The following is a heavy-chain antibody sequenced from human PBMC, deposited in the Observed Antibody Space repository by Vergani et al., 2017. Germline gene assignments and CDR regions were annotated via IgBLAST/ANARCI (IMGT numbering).Heavy chain of an antibody. Sequence: EVQLLESGGGLVQPGGSLRLSCAASGFTFSSYAMSWVRQAPGKGLEWVSAISGSGGSTYYADSVKGRFTISRDNSKNTLYLQMNSLRAEDTAVYYCARGNXNDGFNSYYYMDVWGKGTTVTVSS. J-gene: IGHJ6*03. CDR3: ARGNXNDGFNSYYYMDV. V-gene: IGHV3-23*01. CDR1: GFTFSSYA. CDR2: ISGSGGST. D-gene: IGHD1-1*01.